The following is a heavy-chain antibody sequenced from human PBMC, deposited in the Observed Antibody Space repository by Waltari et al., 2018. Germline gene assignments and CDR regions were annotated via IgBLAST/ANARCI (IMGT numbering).Heavy chain of an antibody. CDR3: ARYRGNYDSSGYCFDY. Sequence: QVQLVQSGAEVKKPGASVKVSCKASGYTFTSYAMHWVRQAPGQRLEWMGWINAGNGNTKYSQKFQGRVTITRDTSASTAYMELSSLRSEDTAVYYCARYRGNYDSSGYCFDYWGQGTLVTVSS. J-gene: IGHJ4*02. CDR1: GYTFTSYA. D-gene: IGHD3-22*01. V-gene: IGHV1-3*01. CDR2: INAGNGNT.